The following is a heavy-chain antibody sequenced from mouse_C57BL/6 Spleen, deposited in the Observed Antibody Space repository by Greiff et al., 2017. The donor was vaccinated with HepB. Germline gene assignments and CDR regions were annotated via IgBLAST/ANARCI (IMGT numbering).Heavy chain of an antibody. CDR1: GFTFSSYT. CDR3: ARHYYGSSDYFDY. CDR2: ISGGGGNT. D-gene: IGHD1-1*01. J-gene: IGHJ2*01. V-gene: IGHV5-9*01. Sequence: EVMLVESGGGLVKPGGSLKLSCAASGFTFSSYTMSWVRQTPEKRLEWVATISGGGGNTYYPDSVKGRFTISRDNAKNTLYLQMSSLRSADTALYYCARHYYGSSDYFDYWGQGTTLTVSS.